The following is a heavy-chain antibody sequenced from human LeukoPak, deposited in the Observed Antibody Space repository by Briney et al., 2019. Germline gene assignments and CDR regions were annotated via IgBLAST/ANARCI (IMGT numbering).Heavy chain of an antibody. CDR1: GGSFSGYY. V-gene: IGHV4-34*01. Sequence: SETLSLTCGVYGGSFSGYYWSWIRQPPGKGLEWIGEINHSGSINYNPSLKSRVTISVDTSKNQFSLRLSSVTTADTAVYYCARSSDNYFGPWGQGTLVTVSS. D-gene: IGHD1-26*01. CDR3: ARSSDNYFGP. J-gene: IGHJ5*02. CDR2: INHSGSI.